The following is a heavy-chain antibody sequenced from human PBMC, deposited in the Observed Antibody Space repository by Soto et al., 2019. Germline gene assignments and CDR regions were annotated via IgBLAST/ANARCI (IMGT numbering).Heavy chain of an antibody. V-gene: IGHV1-46*01. D-gene: IGHD1-26*01. CDR1: GYTFTSYY. CDR2: INPSGGST. J-gene: IGHJ4*02. CDR3: ARVLRGATNFDY. Sequence: QVQLVQSGAEVKKPGASVKVSCKASGYTFTSYYMHWVRQAPGQGLEWMGIINPSGGSTSYVQKFQRRVTMTRDTSTSTVYMEMSSLRSEDTAVYYCARVLRGATNFDYWGQGTLVTVSS.